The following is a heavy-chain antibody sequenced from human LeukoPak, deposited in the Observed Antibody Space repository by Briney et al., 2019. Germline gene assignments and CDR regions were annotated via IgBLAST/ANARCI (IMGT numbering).Heavy chain of an antibody. V-gene: IGHV3-7*05. CDR2: IKQAGSEK. CDR1: GFTLSSYW. Sequence: GGSLRLSCAASGFTLSSYWMSWVRQAPGKGLEWVANIKQAGSEKYYVDSVKGRFTISRDNAKNSLYLQMNSLRAEDTAVYYCASDEYWGQGTLVTVSS. J-gene: IGHJ4*02. CDR3: ASDEY.